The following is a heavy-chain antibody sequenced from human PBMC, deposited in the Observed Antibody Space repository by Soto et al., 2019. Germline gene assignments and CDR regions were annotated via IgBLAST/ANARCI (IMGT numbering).Heavy chain of an antibody. CDR3: VKGAGGQALDN. D-gene: IGHD3-16*01. CDR1: GLTFTDYA. CDR2: ISSGGDTT. Sequence: EVQLLESGGGLVQPGGSLRLSCAASGLTFTDYAMSWVRQAPGRVLEWVSGISSGGDTTYYADSVKGRFTISRDNSRNMVYLQMNSLRAGDTALYHCVKGAGGQALDNWGQGTLVTVSS. V-gene: IGHV3-23*01. J-gene: IGHJ4*02.